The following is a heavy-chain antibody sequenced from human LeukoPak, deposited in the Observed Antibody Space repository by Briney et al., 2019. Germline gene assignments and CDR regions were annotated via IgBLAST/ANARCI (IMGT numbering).Heavy chain of an antibody. CDR1: GFTFNDFG. V-gene: IGHV3-48*02. Sequence: GRSLRLSCAASGFTFNDFGMNWGRQAPGKGLDGVSYISRDSAAKRYADSVKGRFTISRDKAKNSLYLQMNSLRDEDTAVYFCARDLGGSKGGLDVWGQGTTVIVSS. J-gene: IGHJ6*02. D-gene: IGHD3-16*01. CDR2: ISRDSAAK. CDR3: ARDLGGSKGGLDV.